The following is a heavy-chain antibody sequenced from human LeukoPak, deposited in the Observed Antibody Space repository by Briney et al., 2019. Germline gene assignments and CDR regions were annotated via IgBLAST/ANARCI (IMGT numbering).Heavy chain of an antibody. Sequence: GRSLRLSCAASGFTFSSYAMHWVRQAPGKGLEWVAVISYDGSNKYYADPVKGRFTISRDNSKNTLYLQMNSLRAEDTAVYYCARVAIAAADPYYFDYWGQGTLVTVSS. CDR2: ISYDGSNK. V-gene: IGHV3-30*01. J-gene: IGHJ4*02. CDR1: GFTFSSYA. CDR3: ARVAIAAADPYYFDY. D-gene: IGHD6-13*01.